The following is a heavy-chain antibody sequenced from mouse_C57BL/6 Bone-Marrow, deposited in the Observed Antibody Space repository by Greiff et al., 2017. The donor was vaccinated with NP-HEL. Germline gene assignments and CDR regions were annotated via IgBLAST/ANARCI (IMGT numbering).Heavy chain of an antibody. J-gene: IGHJ1*03. CDR3: ARGYGSLWYFDV. CDR1: GFTFTDYY. V-gene: IGHV7-3*01. D-gene: IGHD1-1*01. CDR2: IRNKANGYTT. Sequence: EVQLQESGGGLVQPGGSLSLSCAASGFTFTDYYMSWVRQPPGKALEWLGFIRNKANGYTTEYSASVKGRFTISRDNSQSILYLQMNALRAEDSATYYCARGYGSLWYFDVWGTGTTVTVSS.